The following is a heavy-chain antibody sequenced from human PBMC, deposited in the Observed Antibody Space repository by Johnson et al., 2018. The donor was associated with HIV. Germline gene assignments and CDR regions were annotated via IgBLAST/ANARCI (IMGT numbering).Heavy chain of an antibody. V-gene: IGHV3-23*04. J-gene: IGHJ3*01. D-gene: IGHD6-13*01. CDR1: GFTFSNYA. CDR2: ISGSGYRT. CDR3: ARDRRVAAITYAFDF. Sequence: VQLVESGGGVVQPGRSLRLSCTASGFTFSNYAIHWVRQAPGKGLEWVSPISGSGYRTYYADSVKGRFTISRDNSKNTLYLQMNSLRAEDTAVYYCARDRRVAAITYAFDFWGQGTMVTVAS.